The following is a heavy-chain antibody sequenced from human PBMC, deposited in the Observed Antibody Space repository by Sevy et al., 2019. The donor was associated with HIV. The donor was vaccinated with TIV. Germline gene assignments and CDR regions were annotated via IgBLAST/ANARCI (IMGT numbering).Heavy chain of an antibody. CDR1: GFPFSDYQ. CDR2: ISNDGSKK. D-gene: IGHD1-26*01. J-gene: IGHJ4*02. Sequence: GGSLRLSCAVSGFPFSDYQMHWVRQAPGKGLEWLAVISNDGSKKYYADSVKGRFTFSRDNSKNTLYLHMNSLRAEDTALYYCAGLIEGGYTHLFDFWGQGILVTVSS. CDR3: AGLIEGGYTHLFDF. V-gene: IGHV3-30*03.